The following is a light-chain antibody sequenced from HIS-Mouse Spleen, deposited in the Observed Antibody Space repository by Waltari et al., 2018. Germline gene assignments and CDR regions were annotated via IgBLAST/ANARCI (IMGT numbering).Light chain of an antibody. CDR2: WAS. Sequence: DIVMTQSPDSLAVSLGERATINCKSSQSVLYSSNNKNYLAWYQQKPGQLPKRLIYWASTRESGVPDRFSGSGSGTDFTLTISSLQAEDVAVYYCQQYYSTPRTFGQGTKVEIK. J-gene: IGKJ1*01. CDR1: QSVLYSSNNKNY. CDR3: QQYYSTPRT. V-gene: IGKV4-1*01.